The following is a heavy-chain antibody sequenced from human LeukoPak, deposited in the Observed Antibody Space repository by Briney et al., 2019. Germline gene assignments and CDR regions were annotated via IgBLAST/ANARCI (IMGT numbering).Heavy chain of an antibody. CDR2: IYYSGST. Sequence: SETLSLTCTVSGGSISSYYWGWIRKPPGKGLEWIGIIYYSGSTYSYPSLKSRVTISVDTYKNQISLKLSSVTAADTAVYYCASFYCSGGSCYQYYYYYYMDVWGKGTTVTISS. CDR3: ASFYCSGGSCYQYYYYYYMDV. V-gene: IGHV4-39*01. J-gene: IGHJ6*03. CDR1: GGSISSYY. D-gene: IGHD2-15*01.